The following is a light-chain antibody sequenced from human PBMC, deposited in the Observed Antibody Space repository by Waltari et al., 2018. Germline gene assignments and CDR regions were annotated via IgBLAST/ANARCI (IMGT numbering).Light chain of an antibody. CDR2: GNS. V-gene: IGLV1-40*01. CDR1: GSNIGAGYD. CDR3: QSYDSSLSVVV. Sequence: QSVLTQPPSVSGAPGQRVTISCTGSGSNIGAGYDLHWYQQLPGTAPKLLIYGNSNRPSGVPDRFSGSKSGTSASLAITGLQAEDEADYYCQSYDSSLSVVVFGGGTKLTVL. J-gene: IGLJ2*01.